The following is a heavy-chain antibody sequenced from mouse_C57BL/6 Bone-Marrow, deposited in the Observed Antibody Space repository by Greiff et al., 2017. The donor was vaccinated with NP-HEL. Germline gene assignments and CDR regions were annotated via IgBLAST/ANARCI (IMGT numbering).Heavy chain of an antibody. CDR2: IDPETGGT. J-gene: IGHJ3*01. Sequence: QVQLKESGAELVRPGASVTLSCKASGYTFTDYEMHWVKQTPVHGLEWIGAIDPETGGTAYNQKFKGKAILTADKSSSTAYMELRSLTSEDSAVYYCQANGYWAYWGQGTLVTVSA. CDR1: GYTFTDYE. CDR3: QANGYWAY. D-gene: IGHD2-3*01. V-gene: IGHV1-15*01.